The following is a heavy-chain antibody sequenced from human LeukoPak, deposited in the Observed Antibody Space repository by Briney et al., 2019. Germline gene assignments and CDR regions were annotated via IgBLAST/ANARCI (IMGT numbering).Heavy chain of an antibody. Sequence: GGSLRLSCAASGFTFSNAWMSWVRQAPGKGLEWVGRIKRKTDGGTREYAAPVKGRFTISRDDSKNTLYLQMNSLRAEDTAVYYCARTLFLPGYCTNGVCSTFDYRGQGTLVTVSS. CDR1: GFTFSNAW. CDR3: ARTLFLPGYCTNGVCSTFDY. V-gene: IGHV3-15*01. D-gene: IGHD2-8*01. CDR2: IKRKTDGGTR. J-gene: IGHJ4*02.